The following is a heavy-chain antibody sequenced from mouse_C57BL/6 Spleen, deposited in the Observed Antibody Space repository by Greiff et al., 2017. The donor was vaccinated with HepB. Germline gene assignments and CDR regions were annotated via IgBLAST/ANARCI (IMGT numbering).Heavy chain of an antibody. CDR2: IYPRSGNT. J-gene: IGHJ3*01. V-gene: IGHV1-81*01. D-gene: IGHD3-3*01. CDR3: ASPLPRDSY. CDR1: GYTFTSYG. Sequence: QVQLQQSGAELARPGASVKLSCKASGYTFTSYGISWVKQRTGQGLEWIGEIYPRSGNTYYNEKFKGKATLTADKSSSTAYMELRSLTSEDSAVYFCASPLPRDSYWGQGTLVTVSA.